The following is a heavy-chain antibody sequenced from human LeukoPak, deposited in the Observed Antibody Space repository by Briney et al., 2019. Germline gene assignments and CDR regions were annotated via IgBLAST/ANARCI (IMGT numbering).Heavy chain of an antibody. CDR3: ARGGSSSSSGFDY. V-gene: IGHV3-21*01. CDR2: ISSSSSYI. CDR1: GFTFSSYT. D-gene: IGHD6-6*01. Sequence: GGSLRLSCEASGFTFSSYTMNWVRQAPGKGLEWVSSISSSSSYIYYADSVKGRFTISRDNAKNSLYLQMNSLRAEDTAVYYCARGGSSSSSGFDYWGQGTLVTVSS. J-gene: IGHJ4*02.